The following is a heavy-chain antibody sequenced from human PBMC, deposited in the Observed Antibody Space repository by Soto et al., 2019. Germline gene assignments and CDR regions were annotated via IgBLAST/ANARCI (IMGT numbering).Heavy chain of an antibody. CDR2: MNPNSGNT. CDR3: ARGPYYDFWSGYSYYYYYYGMDV. V-gene: IGHV1-8*01. Sequence: ASVKVSCKASGYTFTSYDINWVRQATGQGLEWLGWMNPNSGNTGYAQKFQGRVTMTRNTSISTAYMELSSLRSEDTAVYYCARGPYYDFWSGYSYYYYYYGMDVWGQGTTVTVSS. CDR1: GYTFTSYD. D-gene: IGHD3-3*01. J-gene: IGHJ6*02.